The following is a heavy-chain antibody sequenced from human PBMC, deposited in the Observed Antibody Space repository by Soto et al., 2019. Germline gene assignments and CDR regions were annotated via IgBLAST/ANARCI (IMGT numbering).Heavy chain of an antibody. V-gene: IGHV1-18*01. Sequence: ASVRVSCQASGYTFTSYGISWVRQAPGQGLEWMGWISAYNGNTNYAQKLQGRVTMTTDTSTSTAYMELRSLRSDDTAVYYCARVGPYGYYYGMDVGGQGTTVTVSS. J-gene: IGHJ6*02. CDR2: ISAYNGNT. D-gene: IGHD3-10*01. CDR1: GYTFTSYG. CDR3: ARVGPYGYYYGMDV.